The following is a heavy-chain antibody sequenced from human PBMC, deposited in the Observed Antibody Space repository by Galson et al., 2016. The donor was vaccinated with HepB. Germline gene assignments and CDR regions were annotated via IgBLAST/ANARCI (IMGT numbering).Heavy chain of an antibody. V-gene: IGHV4-31*03. CDR1: GGSISNGTYY. D-gene: IGHD3-10*01. CDR3: ARDPMARGYGDDWFDS. CDR2: IYYSRST. Sequence: TLSLTCTVSGGSISNGTYYWTWIRHHPGKGLEWIGYIYYSRSTNYNPSLKSRVTISVDTSKNQFSLKLTSVTAADTAIYYCARDPMARGYGDDWFDSWGQGTLVTVSS. J-gene: IGHJ5*01.